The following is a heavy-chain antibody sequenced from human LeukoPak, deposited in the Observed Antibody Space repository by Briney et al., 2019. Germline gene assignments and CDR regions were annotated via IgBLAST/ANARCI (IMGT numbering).Heavy chain of an antibody. Sequence: QPGGSLRLSCAASGFTFSSYAMHWVRQAPGKGLEYVSAISSNGGSTYYADSVKGRFTISRDNSKNTLYLQMSSLRAEDTAVYYCVKDFKGSGWFGELLGYYGMDVWGQGTTVTVSS. D-gene: IGHD3-10*01. J-gene: IGHJ6*02. CDR3: VKDFKGSGWFGELLGYYGMDV. CDR1: GFTFSSYA. V-gene: IGHV3-64D*06. CDR2: ISSNGGST.